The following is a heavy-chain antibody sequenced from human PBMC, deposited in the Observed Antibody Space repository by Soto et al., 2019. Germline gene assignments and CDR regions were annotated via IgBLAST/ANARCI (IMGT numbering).Heavy chain of an antibody. V-gene: IGHV4-59*08. J-gene: IGHJ6*03. Sequence: SETLSLTCTVSGGSISSYYWSWIRQPPGKGLEWIGYIYYSGNTNYNPSLRSRVTISLDTSKNQFSLKVSSVTAADTAVYYCARLRRYCSSTNCYYYYMDVWGKGTTVTVSS. CDR3: ARLRRYCSSTNCYYYYMDV. D-gene: IGHD2-2*01. CDR2: IYYSGNT. CDR1: GGSISSYY.